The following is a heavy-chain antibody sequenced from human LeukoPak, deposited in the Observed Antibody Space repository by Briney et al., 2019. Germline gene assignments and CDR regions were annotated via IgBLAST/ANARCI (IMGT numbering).Heavy chain of an antibody. CDR2: INHSGST. CDR1: GGSFSGYY. V-gene: IGHV4-34*01. Sequence: SETLSLTCAVSGGSFSGYYWSWMRQPPGRGLEWIGEINHSGSTNYNPSLKSRVTISVDTSKNHFSLKLSSVIAADTAVYYCARGHSGIPIDYWGQGTLVTVS. J-gene: IGHJ4*02. CDR3: ARGHSGIPIDY. D-gene: IGHD3-10*01.